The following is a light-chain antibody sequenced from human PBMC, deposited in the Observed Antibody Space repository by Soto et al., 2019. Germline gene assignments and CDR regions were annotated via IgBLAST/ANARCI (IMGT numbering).Light chain of an antibody. CDR2: GAS. V-gene: IGKV3-20*01. J-gene: IGKJ1*01. Sequence: EIVLTQSPGTLSLSPGERATLSCRASQSVSSSYLAWYQQKPGQAPRLLSYGASSRATGIPGRFSGSGSGTDFTLTISRLEPEDFAVYYCQQYGSSLTWTFGQGTKVDIK. CDR1: QSVSSSY. CDR3: QQYGSSLTWT.